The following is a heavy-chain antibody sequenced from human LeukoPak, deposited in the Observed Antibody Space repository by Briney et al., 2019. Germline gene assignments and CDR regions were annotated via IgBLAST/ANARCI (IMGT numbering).Heavy chain of an antibody. Sequence: SGGSLRLSCAASGFTVSGYEMNWVRQAPGEGLEWVSYISSSGSSIYYADSVKGRFTISRDNARNSLYLQMNSLRAEDTAVYYCAREGYCSGDSCYLDAFDIWGQGTMVTVSS. D-gene: IGHD2-15*01. CDR3: AREGYCSGDSCYLDAFDI. CDR2: ISSSGSSI. CDR1: GFTVSGYE. V-gene: IGHV3-48*03. J-gene: IGHJ3*02.